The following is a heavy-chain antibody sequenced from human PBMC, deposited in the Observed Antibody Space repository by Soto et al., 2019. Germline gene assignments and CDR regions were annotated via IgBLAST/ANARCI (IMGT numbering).Heavy chain of an antibody. CDR3: ATSVGHTLDP. V-gene: IGHV3-7*01. D-gene: IGHD1-26*01. CDR1: GFTFGIHW. J-gene: IGHJ5*02. Sequence: EVQVVESGGGLVQPGGSLRLSCAASGFTFGIHWMTWVRQVPGKGLEWVANINQDGSEKYYVDSVKGRFIISRDNAKDSLYLQMNSLRGEDTAVYYCATSVGHTLDPWGQGTLVTVSP. CDR2: INQDGSEK.